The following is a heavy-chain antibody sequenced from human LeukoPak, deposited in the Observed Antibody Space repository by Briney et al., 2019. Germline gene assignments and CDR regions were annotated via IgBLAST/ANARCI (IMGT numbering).Heavy chain of an antibody. V-gene: IGHV3-23*01. Sequence: GGFLRLSCAASGFTFSSYAMSRVRQAPGKGLEWVSVISGSGGSTYYADSVKGRFTISRDNSKNTLYLQMNSLRAEDTAVYYCAKSLGTAMVICGFDYWGQGTLVTVSS. CDR1: GFTFSSYA. CDR3: AKSLGTAMVICGFDY. J-gene: IGHJ4*02. CDR2: ISGSGGST. D-gene: IGHD5-18*01.